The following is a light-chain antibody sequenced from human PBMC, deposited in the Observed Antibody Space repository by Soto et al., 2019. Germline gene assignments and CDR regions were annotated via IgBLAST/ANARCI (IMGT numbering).Light chain of an antibody. CDR1: KEFCRW. J-gene: IGKJ1*01. V-gene: IGKV1-5*03. Sequence: DIQTTQFPSTLSASVGERVNLTLRASKEFCRWLAWYQQKPGKAPKLLIYKASSLESGVPSRFSGSGSGTEFTLTISSLQPDDFATYYCQQYNSLWTFGQGTKVEIK. CDR3: QQYNSLWT. CDR2: KAS.